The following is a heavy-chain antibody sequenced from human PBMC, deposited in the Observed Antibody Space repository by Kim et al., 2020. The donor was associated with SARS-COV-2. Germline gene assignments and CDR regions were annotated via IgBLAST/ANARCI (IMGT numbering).Heavy chain of an antibody. CDR2: INHSGST. CDR1: GGSFSGYY. D-gene: IGHD6-13*01. Sequence: SETLSLTCAAYGGSFSGYYWSWIRQPPGKGLEWIGEINHSGSTNYNPSFKSRVIISVDTAKNKVSLKLSAVTAADTAVYYCAGGPGYSSSWYGARNWFDPWGQGTLVTVSS. CDR3: AGGPGYSSSWYGARNWFDP. J-gene: IGHJ5*02. V-gene: IGHV4-34*01.